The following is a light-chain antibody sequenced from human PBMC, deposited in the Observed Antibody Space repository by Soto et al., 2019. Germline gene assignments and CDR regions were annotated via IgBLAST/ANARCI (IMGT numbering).Light chain of an antibody. V-gene: IGLV2-8*01. J-gene: IGLJ3*02. Sequence: QSALTQPPSASGSPGQSVTISCTGTSSDVGGYNFVSWYQQHPGKVPKPMIYEVSKRPSGVPDRFSGSKSGNTASLTVSGLQGEDEGGYYCCSFGGGNKVLFGGGTKLTVL. CDR3: CSFGGGNKVL. CDR1: SSDVGGYNF. CDR2: EVS.